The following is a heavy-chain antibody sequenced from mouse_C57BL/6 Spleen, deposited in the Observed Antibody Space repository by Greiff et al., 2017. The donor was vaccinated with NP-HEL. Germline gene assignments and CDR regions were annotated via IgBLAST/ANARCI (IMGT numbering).Heavy chain of an antibody. CDR3: TREGDGYPPFAY. V-gene: IGHV1-15*01. J-gene: IGHJ3*01. D-gene: IGHD2-3*01. CDR1: GYTFTDYE. CDR2: IDPETGGT. Sequence: QVQLKESGAELVRPGASVTLSCKASGYTFTDYEMHWVKQTPVHGLEWIGAIDPETGGTAYNQKFKGKAILTADKSSSTAYMELRSLTSEDSAVYYGTREGDGYPPFAYWGQGTLVTVSA.